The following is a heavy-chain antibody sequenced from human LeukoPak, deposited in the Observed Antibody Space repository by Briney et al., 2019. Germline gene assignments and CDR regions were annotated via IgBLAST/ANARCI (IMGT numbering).Heavy chain of an antibody. V-gene: IGHV4-39*07. CDR1: GGSISSSSYY. CDR3: ARGVLGYCSSTSCSNYFDY. Sequence: SETLSLTCTVSGGSISSSSYYWGWIRQPPGKGLEWIGSIYYSGSTYYNPSLKSRVTISVDTSKNQFSLKLSSVTAADTAVYYCARGVLGYCSSTSCSNYFDYWGQGTLVTVSS. D-gene: IGHD2-2*01. J-gene: IGHJ4*02. CDR2: IYYSGST.